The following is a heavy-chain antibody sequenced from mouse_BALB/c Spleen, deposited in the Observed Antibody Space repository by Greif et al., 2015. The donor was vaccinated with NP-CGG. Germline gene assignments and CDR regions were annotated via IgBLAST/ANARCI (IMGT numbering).Heavy chain of an antibody. V-gene: IGHV5-12*02. Sequence: EVKVVESGGGLVQPGGSLKLSCATSGFTFSDYYMYWVRQTPEKRLEWVAYISNGGGSTYYPDTVKGRFTISRDNAKNTLYLQMSRLKSEDTAMYYCARQEGVETDYAMDYWGQGTSVTVSS. CDR3: ARQEGVETDYAMDY. D-gene: IGHD1-1*01. J-gene: IGHJ4*01. CDR2: ISNGGGST. CDR1: GFTFSDYY.